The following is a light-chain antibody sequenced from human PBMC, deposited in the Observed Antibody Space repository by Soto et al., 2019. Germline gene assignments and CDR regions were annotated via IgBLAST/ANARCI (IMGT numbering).Light chain of an antibody. Sequence: QSVLTQPPSVSAAPGQKVTISCSGSSSNIGNNYVSWYQQLPGTAPKLLIYDNNKRPSGILDRFSGSKSGTSATLGITGLQTGDEADYYCGTWDIGLSAVVFGGGTKLTVL. CDR3: GTWDIGLSAVV. CDR1: SSNIGNNY. V-gene: IGLV1-51*01. CDR2: DNN. J-gene: IGLJ2*01.